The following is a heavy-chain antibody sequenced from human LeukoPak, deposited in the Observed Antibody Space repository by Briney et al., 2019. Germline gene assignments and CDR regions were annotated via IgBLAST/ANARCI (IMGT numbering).Heavy chain of an antibody. CDR2: ISSSGSTI. J-gene: IGHJ4*02. CDR1: GFTFSDYY. D-gene: IGHD6-13*01. V-gene: IGHV3-11*04. CDR3: ARDQGTHSSSWYYFDY. Sequence: GGSLRLSCAASGFTFSDYYMSWIRQAPGKGLEWVSYISSSGSTIYYADSVKGRFTISRDNAKNSLYLQMNSLRAEDTAVYYCARDQGTHSSSWYYFDYWGQGTLVTVSS.